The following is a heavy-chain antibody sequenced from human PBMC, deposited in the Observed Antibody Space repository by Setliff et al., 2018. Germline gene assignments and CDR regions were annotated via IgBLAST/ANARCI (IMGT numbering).Heavy chain of an antibody. D-gene: IGHD1-26*01. Sequence: SETLSLTCAVYGGSFSGYYWSWIRQPPGKGLEWIGEINHSGSTNYNPSLKSRVTISVDTSKNQFSLKLSSVTAADTAVYYCAREAYSGSYYGEGHFDYWGQGTLVTVSS. CDR2: INHSGST. J-gene: IGHJ4*02. V-gene: IGHV4-34*01. CDR3: AREAYSGSYYGEGHFDY. CDR1: GGSFSGYY.